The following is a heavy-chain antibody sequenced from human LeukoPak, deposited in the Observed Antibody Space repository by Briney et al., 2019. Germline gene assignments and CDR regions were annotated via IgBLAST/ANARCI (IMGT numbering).Heavy chain of an antibody. Sequence: PGGSLRLSCAASGFTFSSYAMSWVRQAPGKGLEWVSAISGSGGGTYYADSVKGRFTISRDNSKNTLYLQMNSLRAEDTAVYYCAKPPSVVPAANFDYWGQGTLVTVSS. J-gene: IGHJ4*02. CDR3: AKPPSVVPAANFDY. CDR1: GFTFSSYA. V-gene: IGHV3-23*01. CDR2: ISGSGGGT. D-gene: IGHD2-2*01.